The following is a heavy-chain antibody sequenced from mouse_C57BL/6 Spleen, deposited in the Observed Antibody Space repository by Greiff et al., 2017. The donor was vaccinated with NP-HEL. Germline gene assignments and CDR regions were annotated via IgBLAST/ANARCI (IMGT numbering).Heavy chain of an antibody. CDR1: GFTFSSYA. CDR3: AKERTMVTTWYFDY. Sequence: EVMLVESGGGLVKPGGSLKLSCAASGFTFSSYAMSWVRQTPEKRLEWVATISDGGSYTYYPDNVKGRFTISRDNAKNNLYLQMSHLKSEDTAMYYCAKERTMVTTWYFDYWGQGTTLTVSS. D-gene: IGHD2-2*01. V-gene: IGHV5-4*01. J-gene: IGHJ2*01. CDR2: ISDGGSYT.